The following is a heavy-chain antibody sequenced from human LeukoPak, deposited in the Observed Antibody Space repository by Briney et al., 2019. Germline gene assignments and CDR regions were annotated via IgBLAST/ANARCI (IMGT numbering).Heavy chain of an antibody. J-gene: IGHJ6*03. V-gene: IGHV1-69*13. CDR2: IIPMFGTV. CDR3: ARRKPYCGGGSCYYYMDV. D-gene: IGHD2-21*01. CDR1: GGTFGNSA. Sequence: SVKVSCKASGGTFGNSAISWVRQAPGQGLEWMGGIIPMFGTVNQAQKFQDRVTITADESMSTVYMNLSSLKSEDTAVYYCARRKPYCGGGSCYYYMDVWGKGTTVTVSS.